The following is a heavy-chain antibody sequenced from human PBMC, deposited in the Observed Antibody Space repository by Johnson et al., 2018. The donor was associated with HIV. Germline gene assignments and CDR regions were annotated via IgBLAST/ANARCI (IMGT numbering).Heavy chain of an antibody. D-gene: IGHD1-26*01. CDR1: GFTFSNYA. J-gene: IGHJ3*02. CDR2: IGASGGST. V-gene: IGHV3-23*04. CDR3: AREGAWEVRPGAFDI. Sequence: VQLVESGGGVVQPGRSLRLSCAASGFTFSNYAMSWVRQGPGKGLEWVSAIGASGGSTYYADSVKGRFTISRDNSKNTLYLQMNSLRVEDTAVYYCAREGAWEVRPGAFDIWGQGTMVTVSS.